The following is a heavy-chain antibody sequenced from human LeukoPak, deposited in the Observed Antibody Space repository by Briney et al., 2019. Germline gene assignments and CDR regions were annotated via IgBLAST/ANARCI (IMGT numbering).Heavy chain of an antibody. CDR2: ISYGGSNK. D-gene: IGHD3-22*01. CDR3: AKLSGSQQIIDY. CDR1: GFTFSSYG. V-gene: IGHV3-30*18. Sequence: GSLRLSCAASGFTFSSYGMHWVRQAPGKGLEWVAVISYGGSNKYYADSVKGRFTISRDNSKNTLYLQMNSLRAEDTAVYYCAKLSGSQQIIDYWGQGTLVTVSS. J-gene: IGHJ4*02.